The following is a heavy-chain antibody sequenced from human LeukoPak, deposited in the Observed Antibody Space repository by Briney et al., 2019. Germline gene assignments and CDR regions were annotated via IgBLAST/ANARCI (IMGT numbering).Heavy chain of an antibody. Sequence: SETLSLTCAVSGGSFSGYYWTWIRQAPGKGLEWIGEIHHTGSTSFNPSLKTRISMSVDTSKDQFSLNLTSLTAAGTAVYYCARRYTLVGMIDFWGQGALVTVSS. CDR2: IHHTGST. J-gene: IGHJ4*02. CDR3: ARRYTLVGMIDF. V-gene: IGHV4-34*01. D-gene: IGHD2-15*01. CDR1: GGSFSGYY.